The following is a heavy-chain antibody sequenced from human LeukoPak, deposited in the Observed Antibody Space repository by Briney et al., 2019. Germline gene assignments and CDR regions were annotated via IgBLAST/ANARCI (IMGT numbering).Heavy chain of an antibody. D-gene: IGHD6-13*01. V-gene: IGHV1-46*01. CDR2: IHPSGGST. CDR3: ARWLAAACSFDY. CDR1: GYTFTSYY. Sequence: ASLKVSCKASGYTFTSYYMHWVRQAPGQGLEWMGIIHPSGGSTSYAQKFQGRVTMTRDTSTSTVYMELSSLRSEDTAVYYCARWLAAACSFDYWGQGTLVTVSS. J-gene: IGHJ4*02.